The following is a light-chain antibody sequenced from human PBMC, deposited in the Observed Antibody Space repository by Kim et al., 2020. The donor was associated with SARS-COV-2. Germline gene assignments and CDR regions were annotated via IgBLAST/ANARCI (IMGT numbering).Light chain of an antibody. V-gene: IGKV1D-16*01. CDR2: TTS. J-gene: IGKJ1*01. Sequence: DIQMTQSPSSVSASVGDRVTITCRASQGFSSWLAWYQQKPGTVPKSLIYTTSILESGVPSRFSGSGSGTEFTLTISSLQPDDFATYYCQQYNNYPRTFGQGTKVEIK. CDR1: QGFSSW. CDR3: QQYNNYPRT.